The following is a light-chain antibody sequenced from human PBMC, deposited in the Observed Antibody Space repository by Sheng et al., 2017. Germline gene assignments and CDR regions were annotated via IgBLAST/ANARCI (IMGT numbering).Light chain of an antibody. CDR1: QDITSY. CDR3: QQYGASPET. CDR2: AAS. J-gene: IGKJ1*01. V-gene: IGKV1-9*01. Sequence: DIQLTQSPSFLSASVGDRVTITCRASQDITSYLAWYQQQPGNAPRLLVYAASSLQRGVPPRFSGSGSRTEFTLTISSLQPEDFVSYYCQQYGASPETFGQGTKLEI.